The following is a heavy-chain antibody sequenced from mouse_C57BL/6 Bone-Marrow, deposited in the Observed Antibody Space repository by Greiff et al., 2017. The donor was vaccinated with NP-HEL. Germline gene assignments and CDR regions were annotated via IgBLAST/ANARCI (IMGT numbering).Heavy chain of an antibody. V-gene: IGHV1-54*01. J-gene: IGHJ2*01. CDR3: ARSLWDRYYFDY. Sequence: QVQLQQSGAELVRPGTSVKVSCKASGYAFTNYLIEWVKQRPGQGLEWIGVINPGSGGTNYTEKFKGKATLTADKSSSTAYMQLSRLTSEDSAVYFCARSLWDRYYFDYWGQGTTLTVSS. CDR1: GYAFTNYL. D-gene: IGHD6-1*01. CDR2: INPGSGGT.